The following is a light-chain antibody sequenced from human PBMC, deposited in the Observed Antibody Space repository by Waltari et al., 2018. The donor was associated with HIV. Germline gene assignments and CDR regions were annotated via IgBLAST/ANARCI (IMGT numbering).Light chain of an antibody. J-gene: IGLJ3*02. CDR3: LSWDDSLRVWV. V-gene: IGLV1-47*01. CDR2: RNN. CDR1: SSNIGSNY. Sequence: QSVVTQPPSASGTPGQRVTISCSGSSSNIGSNYVSWYQQLPGTAPKLLIHRNNRRRSGVPDRFSATKSGTSASLAISGLRAEDEADYYCLSWDDSLRVWVFGGGTKVTVL.